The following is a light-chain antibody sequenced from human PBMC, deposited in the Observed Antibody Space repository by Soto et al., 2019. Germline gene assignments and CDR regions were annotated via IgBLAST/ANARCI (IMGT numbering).Light chain of an antibody. CDR3: QQYNNWPPIT. CDR2: DAS. J-gene: IGKJ5*01. Sequence: EILLTQSPATLSVSPGERATLSCRASQSVSTNLAWYQQKPGQAPRLLIYDASNRATGIPARFSGSGSGTDFTLTISSLQSEDFAVYYCQQYNNWPPITFGQGTRLEIK. V-gene: IGKV3D-15*01. CDR1: QSVSTN.